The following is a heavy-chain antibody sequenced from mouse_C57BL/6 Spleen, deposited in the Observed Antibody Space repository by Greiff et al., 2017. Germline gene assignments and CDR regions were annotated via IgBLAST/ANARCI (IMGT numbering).Heavy chain of an antibody. CDR3: TRAYGNYWFAY. J-gene: IGHJ3*01. CDR2: IDPETGGT. V-gene: IGHV1-15*01. CDR1: GYTFTDYE. Sequence: LVESGAELVRPGASVTLSCKASGYTFTDYEMHWVKQTPVHGLEWIGAIDPETGGTAYNQKFKGKAILTADKSSSTAYMELRSLTSEDSAVYYCTRAYGNYWFAYWGQGTLVTVSA. D-gene: IGHD2-1*01.